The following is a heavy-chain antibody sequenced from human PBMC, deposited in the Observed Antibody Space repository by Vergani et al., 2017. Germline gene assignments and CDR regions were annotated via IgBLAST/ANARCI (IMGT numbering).Heavy chain of an antibody. CDR1: GGSFSGYY. CDR3: AVSLAVAGTRGDY. CDR2: INHSGST. V-gene: IGHV4-34*01. D-gene: IGHD6-19*01. J-gene: IGHJ4*02. Sequence: QVQLQQWGAGLLKPSETLSLTCAVYGGSFSGYYWRWIRQPPGKGLEWIGEINHSGSTNYNPYLKSRVTISVDTSKNKFSLKLSSVTAADTAVYYCAVSLAVAGTRGDYWGQGTLVTVSS.